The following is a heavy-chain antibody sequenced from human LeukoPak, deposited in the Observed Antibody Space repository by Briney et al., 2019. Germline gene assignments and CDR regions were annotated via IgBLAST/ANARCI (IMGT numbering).Heavy chain of an antibody. V-gene: IGHV3-30*04. CDR2: ISYDGSNK. Sequence: GRSLRLSCAASGFTFSSYAMHWVRQAPGKGLEWVAVISYDGSNKYYADSVKGRFTISRDNSKNTLYLQMNSLSAEDTAVYYCARDPRVSIVVVPAAGGWFDPWGQGTLVTVSS. J-gene: IGHJ5*02. CDR3: ARDPRVSIVVVPAAGGWFDP. D-gene: IGHD2-2*01. CDR1: GFTFSSYA.